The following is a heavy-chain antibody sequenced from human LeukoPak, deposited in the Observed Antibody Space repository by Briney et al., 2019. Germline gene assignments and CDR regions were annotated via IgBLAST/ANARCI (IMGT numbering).Heavy chain of an antibody. CDR3: AKEGKQWLVQNLDY. D-gene: IGHD6-19*01. CDR2: ISGSGGST. CDR1: GFTFSSYA. J-gene: IGHJ4*02. V-gene: IGHV3-23*01. Sequence: GGSLRLSCAASGFTFSSYAMSWVRQAPGKGLEWVSAISGSGGSTYYADSVKGRFTISRDNSKNTLYLQMNSLRAEDTAVYYRAKEGKQWLVQNLDYWGQGTLVTVSS.